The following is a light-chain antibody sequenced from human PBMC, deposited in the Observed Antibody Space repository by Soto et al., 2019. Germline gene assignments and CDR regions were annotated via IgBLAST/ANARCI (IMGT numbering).Light chain of an antibody. CDR1: QGISNY. Sequence: DIQMTQAPSSLSASVGDRVTITCRARQGISNYLAWYQQKPGKVPKLLIYAASTLQSGVPSRFSGSGSGTDFPLTISSLQPEDVATYYCQKYNSAPRTFGQGTKLEIK. J-gene: IGKJ2*01. CDR3: QKYNSAPRT. V-gene: IGKV1-27*01. CDR2: AAS.